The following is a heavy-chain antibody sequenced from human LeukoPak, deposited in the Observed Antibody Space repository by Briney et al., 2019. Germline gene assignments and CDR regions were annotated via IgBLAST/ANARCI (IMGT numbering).Heavy chain of an antibody. CDR2: INPNSGGT. J-gene: IGHJ4*02. V-gene: IGHV1-2*02. D-gene: IGHD4-23*01. Sequence: ASVKVSCKASGYTFTGYCMHWVRQAPGQGLEWMGWINPNSGGTNYAQNFQGRVTMTRDTSISTAYMELSRLRSDDTAVYYCAREIHYGGNPFDYWGQGTLVTVSS. CDR3: AREIHYGGNPFDY. CDR1: GYTFTGYC.